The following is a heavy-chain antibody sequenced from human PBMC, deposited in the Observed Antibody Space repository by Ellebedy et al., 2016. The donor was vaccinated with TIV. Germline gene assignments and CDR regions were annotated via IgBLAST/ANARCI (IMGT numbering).Heavy chain of an antibody. D-gene: IGHD6-19*01. CDR3: ARGLPQQWLGPQFDY. CDR1: GYSFSDYD. J-gene: IGHJ4*02. CDR2: INPRGAHT. V-gene: IGHV1-46*01. Sequence: AASVKVSCKASGYSFSDYDINWVRPPPGQGLEWMGVINPRGAHTTYTQKFQGRVTMTRDTSTSTVYMDLSSLRSDDTAVYYCARGLPQQWLGPQFDYWGQGTLVTVSS.